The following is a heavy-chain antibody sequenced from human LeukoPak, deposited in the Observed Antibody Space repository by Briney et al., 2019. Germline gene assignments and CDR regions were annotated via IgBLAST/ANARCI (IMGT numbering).Heavy chain of an antibody. CDR1: GFTFSSYA. J-gene: IGHJ4*02. CDR3: AKVIRDGYNYFDY. D-gene: IGHD5-24*01. CDR2: ISGSGGST. Sequence: PGGSLRLSCAAPGFTFSSYAMSWVRQAPGKGLEWVSAISGSGGSTYYADSVKGRFTISRDNSKNTLYLQMNSLRAEDTAVYYCAKVIRDGYNYFDYWGQGTLVTVSS. V-gene: IGHV3-23*01.